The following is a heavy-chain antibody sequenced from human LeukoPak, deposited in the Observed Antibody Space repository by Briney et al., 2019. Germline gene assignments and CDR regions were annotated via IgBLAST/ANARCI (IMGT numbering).Heavy chain of an antibody. Sequence: GGSLRLSCAASGFTFSSYWMHWVRQAPGKGLVWVSRINTDGSSTSYADSVKGRFTISRDSAKNTLYLQMNSLRAEDTAVYYCARDPQVFGTAMPSENYMDVWGKGTTVTVSS. CDR3: ARDPQVFGTAMPSENYMDV. V-gene: IGHV3-74*01. J-gene: IGHJ6*03. CDR2: INTDGSST. CDR1: GFTFSSYW. D-gene: IGHD5-18*01.